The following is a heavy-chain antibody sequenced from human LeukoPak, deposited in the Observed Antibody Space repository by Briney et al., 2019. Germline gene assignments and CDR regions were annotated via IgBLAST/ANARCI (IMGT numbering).Heavy chain of an antibody. CDR3: ARTPSMVRGVIPTDY. J-gene: IGHJ4*02. Sequence: GGSLRLSCAASGFTFSSYSINWVRQAPGKGLEWVSSISSSSSYMYYADSVKGRFTISRDNSKNTLYLQMNSLRAEDTAVYYCARTPSMVRGVIPTDYWGQGTLVTVSS. CDR1: GFTFSSYS. V-gene: IGHV3-21*01. CDR2: ISSSSSYM. D-gene: IGHD3-10*01.